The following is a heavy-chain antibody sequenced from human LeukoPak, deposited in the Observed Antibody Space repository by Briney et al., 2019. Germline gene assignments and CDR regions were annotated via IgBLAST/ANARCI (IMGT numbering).Heavy chain of an antibody. CDR3: ARDGPYYDFWSGYSTYYYMDV. D-gene: IGHD3-3*01. J-gene: IGHJ6*03. V-gene: IGHV3-53*01. CDR1: GFTVSSNY. CDR2: IYSGGST. Sequence: PGGSMRLSCAASGFTVSSNYMSWVRQAPGNGLEWVSVIYSGGSTYYADSVKGRFTISRDNSKNTLYLQMNSLRAEDTAVYYCARDGPYYDFWSGYSTYYYMDVWGKGTTVTASS.